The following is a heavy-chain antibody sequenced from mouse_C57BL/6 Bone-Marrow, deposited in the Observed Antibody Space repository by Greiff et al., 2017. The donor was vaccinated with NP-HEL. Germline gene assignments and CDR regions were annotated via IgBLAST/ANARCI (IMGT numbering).Heavy chain of an antibody. Sequence: VQLQQSGAELARPGASVKLSCKASGYTFTSYGISWVKQRTGQGLEWIGEIYPRSGNTYYNEKFKGKATLTADKSSSTAYMELRSLTSEDSAVYFCALGRFAYWGQGTLVTVSA. CDR1: GYTFTSYG. CDR3: ALGRFAY. D-gene: IGHD4-1*01. J-gene: IGHJ3*01. CDR2: IYPRSGNT. V-gene: IGHV1-81*01.